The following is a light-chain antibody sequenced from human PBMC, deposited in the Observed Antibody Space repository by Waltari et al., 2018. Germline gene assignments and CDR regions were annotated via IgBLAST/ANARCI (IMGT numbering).Light chain of an antibody. J-gene: IGKJ1*01. Sequence: EIVFTQSPGTLSLSPGERATLSCRASQSISGALAWYQQKPGQAPRLLIYGASNRATGIPDRFSGSGSGTEFSLTVSRLEPEDFAVYYCQHYVRLPVTFGQGTRVEI. CDR3: QHYVRLPVT. CDR2: GAS. CDR1: QSISGA. V-gene: IGKV3-20*01.